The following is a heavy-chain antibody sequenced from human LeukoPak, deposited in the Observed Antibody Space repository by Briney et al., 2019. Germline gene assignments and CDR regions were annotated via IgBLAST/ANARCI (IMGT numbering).Heavy chain of an antibody. D-gene: IGHD1-14*01. CDR2: IYYSGST. Sequence: SETLSLTCTVSGGSISSYYWSWIRQPPGKGLEWIGYIYYSGSTNYNPSLKSRVTISVDTSKNQFSLKLSSVTAADTAVYYCVCGLNQDLYYWGQGTLVTVSS. V-gene: IGHV4-59*08. J-gene: IGHJ4*02. CDR1: GGSISSYY. CDR3: VCGLNQDLYY.